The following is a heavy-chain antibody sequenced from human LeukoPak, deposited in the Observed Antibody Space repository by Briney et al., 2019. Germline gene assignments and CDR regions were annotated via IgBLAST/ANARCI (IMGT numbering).Heavy chain of an antibody. CDR1: GFTFSSYG. Sequence: PGGSLRLSCAVSGFTFSSYGMHWVRQAPGKGLEWVTVIWYDGSNKYYADSVRGRFTISRDNSKNTLYLLMNSRRAEDSAVYYCARDRTRDCSGGSCYRHYFDYWGQGTLVSVSS. V-gene: IGHV3-33*01. CDR2: IWYDGSNK. J-gene: IGHJ4*02. CDR3: ARDRTRDCSGGSCYRHYFDY. D-gene: IGHD2-15*01.